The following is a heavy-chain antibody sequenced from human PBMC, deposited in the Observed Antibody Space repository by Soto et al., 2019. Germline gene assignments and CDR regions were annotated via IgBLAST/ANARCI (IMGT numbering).Heavy chain of an antibody. J-gene: IGHJ4*02. Sequence: QVQLQESGPGLVKPSQTLSVTCSVSGASVGRGGHYWTWFRPHPGEGLEWIGSIYWTGSTSYNPALKSRVTISVDRSKNQFSLKVSSVTAADTAVYYCARDAGLASAIDYWGQGTLITVSS. CDR2: IYWTGST. D-gene: IGHD1-26*01. V-gene: IGHV4-31*02. CDR1: GASVGRGGHY. CDR3: ARDAGLASAIDY.